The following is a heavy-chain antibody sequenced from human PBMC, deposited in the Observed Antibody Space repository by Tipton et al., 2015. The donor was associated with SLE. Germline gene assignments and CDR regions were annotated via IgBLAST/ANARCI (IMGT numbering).Heavy chain of an antibody. Sequence: TLSLTCTFSGVFINTGGNYWNWIRQVPGKGLEWIGYISNSGKTYYNPSLRSRVTISLDTSKNQFSLNLISVTAADTAVYYCARGFRLQGYSTYMDVWGRGTTVTASS. CDR2: ISNSGKT. J-gene: IGHJ6*03. V-gene: IGHV4-31*03. D-gene: IGHD4-11*01. CDR3: ARGFRLQGYSTYMDV. CDR1: GVFINTGGNY.